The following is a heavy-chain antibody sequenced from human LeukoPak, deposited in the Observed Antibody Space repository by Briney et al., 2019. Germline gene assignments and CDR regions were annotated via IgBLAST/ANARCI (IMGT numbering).Heavy chain of an antibody. D-gene: IGHD3-22*01. CDR1: GGSVSGYY. J-gene: IGHJ4*02. CDR2: ITHSGST. Sequence: SETLSLTCAVYGGSVSGYYWSWIRQPPGKGLEWIGEITHSGSTNYNPSLKSRLTISVDTSTNQFSLKLSSVTAADTAVYYCAPDYYDSSGVTDDWGQGTLVTGS. CDR3: APDYYDSSGVTDD. V-gene: IGHV4-34*01.